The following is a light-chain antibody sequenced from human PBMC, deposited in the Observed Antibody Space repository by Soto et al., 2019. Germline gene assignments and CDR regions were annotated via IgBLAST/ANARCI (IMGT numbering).Light chain of an antibody. CDR3: QQYENLPLT. J-gene: IGKJ4*01. V-gene: IGKV1-33*01. CDR2: DAS. Sequence: DIQLAQSPSSLPASVGDRVTIPCQASQDISKYLNWYQQKPGKAPKLLIYDASNLETGIPSRFSGSGSGTNFSLTITSLQPEDIATYYCQQYENLPLTFGGGTKVDIK. CDR1: QDISKY.